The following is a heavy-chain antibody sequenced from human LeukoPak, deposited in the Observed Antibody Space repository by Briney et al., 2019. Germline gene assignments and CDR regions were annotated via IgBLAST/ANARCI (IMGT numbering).Heavy chain of an antibody. Sequence: SETLSLTCTVSGGSISSGSYYWSWIRQPAGKGLEWIGRIYTSGSTNYNPSLKSRVTISVDTSKNQFSLKLSSVTAADTAVYYCARKIMVRGFFTYYFDYGARGPLVPVPS. J-gene: IGHJ4*02. V-gene: IGHV4-61*02. CDR2: IYTSGST. CDR3: ARKIMVRGFFTYYFDY. CDR1: GGSISSGSYY. D-gene: IGHD3-10*01.